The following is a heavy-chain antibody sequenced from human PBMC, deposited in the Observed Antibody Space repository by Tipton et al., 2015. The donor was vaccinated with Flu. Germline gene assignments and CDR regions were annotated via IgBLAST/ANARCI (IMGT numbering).Heavy chain of an antibody. CDR2: IYYSGST. Sequence: TLSLTCTVSGGSISSYYWSWIRQPPGKGLEWIGYIYYSGSTNYNPSLKSRVTISVDTSKNQFSLKLSSVTAADTAVYYCARGRGGLDYWGQGTLVTVSS. D-gene: IGHD3-10*01. CDR3: ARGRGGLDY. CDR1: GGSISSYY. V-gene: IGHV4-59*01. J-gene: IGHJ4*02.